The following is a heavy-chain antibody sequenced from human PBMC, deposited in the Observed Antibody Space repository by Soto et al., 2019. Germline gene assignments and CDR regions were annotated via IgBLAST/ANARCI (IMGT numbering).Heavy chain of an antibody. V-gene: IGHV3-30-3*01. CDR2: ISYDGNNK. Sequence: QVQLVESGGGVVQPGRSLRLSCAASGFTFSSYVMHWVRQAPGKGLEWVAIISYDGNNKYYAHSVKGRFTISRDNSKNTLYLQMNSLRAEDTAVYYCARAGCDGGSCYTLVGLRYGMDVWGQGTTVTVSS. CDR1: GFTFSSYV. CDR3: ARAGCDGGSCYTLVGLRYGMDV. J-gene: IGHJ6*02. D-gene: IGHD2-15*01.